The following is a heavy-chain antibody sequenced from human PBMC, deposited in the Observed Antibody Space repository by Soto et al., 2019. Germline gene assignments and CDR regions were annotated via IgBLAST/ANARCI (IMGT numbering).Heavy chain of an antibody. Sequence: SETLSLTCAVYGGSFSGYYWSWIRQPPGKGLEWIGEINHSGSTNYNPSLKSRVTISVDTSKNQFSLKLSSVTAADTAVYYCARGRRHFDWLFGINNYYYYYYMDVWGKGTTVTVSS. D-gene: IGHD3-9*01. CDR2: INHSGST. CDR1: GGSFSGYY. V-gene: IGHV4-34*01. J-gene: IGHJ6*03. CDR3: ARGRRHFDWLFGINNYYYYYYMDV.